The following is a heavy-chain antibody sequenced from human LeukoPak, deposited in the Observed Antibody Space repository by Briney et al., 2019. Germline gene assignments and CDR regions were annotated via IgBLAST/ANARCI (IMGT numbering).Heavy chain of an antibody. Sequence: PSETLSLTCTISGGSITNYYWSWIRQPPGKGLEWIGYIYYSGSTSYNPSLESRVAISVDTSKNQFSLKLSSVTAADTAVYYCARDASEAFWSGYSATYFYYYYMDVWGKGTTVTVSS. D-gene: IGHD3-3*01. J-gene: IGHJ6*03. V-gene: IGHV4-59*01. CDR3: ARDASEAFWSGYSATYFYYYYMDV. CDR1: GGSITNYY. CDR2: IYYSGST.